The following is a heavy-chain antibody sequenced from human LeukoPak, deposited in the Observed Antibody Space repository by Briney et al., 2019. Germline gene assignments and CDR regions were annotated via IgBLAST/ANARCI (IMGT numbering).Heavy chain of an antibody. D-gene: IGHD2-15*01. CDR1: GFTFSSYG. V-gene: IGHV3-30*18. CDR2: ISYDGSNK. J-gene: IGHJ4*02. CDR3: AKGRYCSGGSCYGPRFDY. Sequence: GGSLRLSCAASGFTFSSYGMHWVRQAPGKGLEWVAVISYDGSNKYYADSVKGRFTISRDNSKNTLYLQMNSLRAEDTAVYYCAKGRYCSGGSCYGPRFDYWGQGTLVTVSS.